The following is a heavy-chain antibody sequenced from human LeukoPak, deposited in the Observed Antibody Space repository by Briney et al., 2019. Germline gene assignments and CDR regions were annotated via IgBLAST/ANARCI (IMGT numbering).Heavy chain of an antibody. J-gene: IGHJ4*01. Sequence: GGSLRLSCAASGFTFSIYCMHWVRQAPGKGPMWVSRICPDGPVTNYADSVKARFSISRDNARNTVYLQMNSLRAEDTAIYYYVRDFRSADYWGHGTLVTISS. CDR2: ICPDGPVT. CDR1: GFTFSIYC. CDR3: VRDFRSADY. V-gene: IGHV3-74*01.